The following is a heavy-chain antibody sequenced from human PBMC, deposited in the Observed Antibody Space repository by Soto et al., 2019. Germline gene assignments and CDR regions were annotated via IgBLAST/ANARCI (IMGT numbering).Heavy chain of an antibody. J-gene: IGHJ6*02. CDR1: GFTFSDSY. Sequence: QVQLVESGGGLVKPGGSLRLSCAASGFTFSDSYMSWIRQAPGKGLEWISYITFSGNTVYYADSLKGRFTISRDNAKNTLYLQMNRLRAEDKAVYYCARVSGREKYGMDVWGQGTTVTVSS. V-gene: IGHV3-11*01. CDR3: ARVSGREKYGMDV. D-gene: IGHD1-26*01. CDR2: ITFSGNTV.